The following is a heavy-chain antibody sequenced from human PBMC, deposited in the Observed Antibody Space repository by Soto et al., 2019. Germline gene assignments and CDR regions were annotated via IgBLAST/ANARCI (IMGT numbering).Heavy chain of an antibody. CDR3: ARDLASTGQYSGYDIGAPRGY. CDR1: GFTFSSYS. V-gene: IGHV3-48*01. CDR2: ISSSSSTI. D-gene: IGHD5-12*01. Sequence: EVQLVESGGGLVQPGGSLRLPCAASGFTFSSYSMNWVRQAPGKGLEWVSYISSSSSTIYYADSVKGRFTISRDNAKNSLYLQMNSLRAEDTAVYYCARDLASTGQYSGYDIGAPRGYWGQGTLVTVSS. J-gene: IGHJ4*02.